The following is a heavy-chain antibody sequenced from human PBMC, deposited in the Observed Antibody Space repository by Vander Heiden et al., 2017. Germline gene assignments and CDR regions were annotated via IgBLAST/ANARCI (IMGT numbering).Heavy chain of an antibody. CDR1: GGSFSGYY. CDR2: INHSGST. J-gene: IGHJ4*02. D-gene: IGHD3-22*01. Sequence: QVQLQQWGAGLLKPSETLSLTCAVYGGSFSGYYWSGIRQPPGKGLEWIGEINHSGSTNYYSSLKSRVTISVDTSKNQFSLKLSSVTAADTAVYYCARGNRGFSGYLDYWGQGSVVGVCS. V-gene: IGHV4-34*01. CDR3: ARGNRGFSGYLDY.